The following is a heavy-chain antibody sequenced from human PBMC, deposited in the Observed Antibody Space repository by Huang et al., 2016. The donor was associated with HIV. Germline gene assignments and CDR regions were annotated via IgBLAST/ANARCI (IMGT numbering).Heavy chain of an antibody. CDR3: ARNHDFWRGRMFAISYFDV. D-gene: IGHD3-3*01. V-gene: IGHV4-39*01. Sequence: QMRFQESGPGLVKPSGTLSLTCNVSGGSINPGRYYGGWIRQPPGKGLELVGRLSYTGKMHYDPALKGRRTMSADTAKNQVSLNLSSVTAADTAIYYCARNHDFWRGRMFAISYFDVWGRGTLVTVAS. CDR1: GGSINPGRYY. J-gene: IGHJ2*01. CDR2: LSYTGKM.